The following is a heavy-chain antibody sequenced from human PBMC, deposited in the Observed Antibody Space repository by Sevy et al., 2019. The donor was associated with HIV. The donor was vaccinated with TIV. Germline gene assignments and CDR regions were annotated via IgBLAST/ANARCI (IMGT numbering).Heavy chain of an antibody. CDR1: GFTFSSYA. CDR2: ISGSGGST. CDR3: AKDQKYYYGMDV. Sequence: GGSLRLSCAASGFTFSSYAMSWVRQAPGKGLEWVSAISGSGGSTYYADSVKGRFTISRDNSKNTLYPQMNSLRAEDTAVYYCAKDQKYYYGMDVWGQGTTVTVSS. V-gene: IGHV3-23*01. J-gene: IGHJ6*02.